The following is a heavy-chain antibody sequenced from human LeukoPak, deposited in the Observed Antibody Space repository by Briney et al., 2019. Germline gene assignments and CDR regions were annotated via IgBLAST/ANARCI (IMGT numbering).Heavy chain of an antibody. CDR1: GFTFSSYG. CDR2: IWYDGSNK. V-gene: IGHV3-33*01. CDR3: ARLGSSWSLDY. J-gene: IGHJ4*02. D-gene: IGHD6-13*01. Sequence: GRSLRLSCAASGFTFSSYGMHWVRQAPGKGLEWVAVIWYDGSNKYYADSVEGRFTISRDDSKNTLYLQMNSLRAEDTAVYYCARLGSSWSLDYWGQGTLVTVSS.